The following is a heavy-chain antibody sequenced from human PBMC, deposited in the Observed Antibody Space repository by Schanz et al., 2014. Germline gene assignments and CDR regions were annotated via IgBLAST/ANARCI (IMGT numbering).Heavy chain of an antibody. CDR3: ARGPVPSQGVPMGF. CDR1: GVTFSSYA. CDR2: VSGSGAST. Sequence: EVQLLESGGGFVQPGGSLRLSCAASGVTFSSYAMSWVRQASGKGLEWVSAVSGSGASTYYADSVKGRFTISRDNSKDTQYLQMSGLTPKDTAVYYCARGPVPSQGVPMGFWGQGTLVTVSS. V-gene: IGHV3-23*01. D-gene: IGHD3-10*01. J-gene: IGHJ4*02.